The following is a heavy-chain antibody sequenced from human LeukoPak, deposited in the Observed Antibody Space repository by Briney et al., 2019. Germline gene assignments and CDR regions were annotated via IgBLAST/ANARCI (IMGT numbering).Heavy chain of an antibody. D-gene: IGHD3-16*01. J-gene: IGHJ4*02. CDR3: ARSVDVADY. CDR1: GFIFTDHW. Sequence: GGSLRLSCVASGFIFTDHWMSWVRQAPGKGLDWVANIKEDESAKFYADSVRGRFTISRDNAKNSVYLEMNNLRVEDTAVYYCARSVDVADYWGRGTLVTVSS. V-gene: IGHV3-7*01. CDR2: IKEDESAK.